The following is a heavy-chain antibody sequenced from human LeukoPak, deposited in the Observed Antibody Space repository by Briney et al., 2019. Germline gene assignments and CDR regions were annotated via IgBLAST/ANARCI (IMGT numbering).Heavy chain of an antibody. CDR1: GFTFSSYG. J-gene: IGHJ4*02. CDR2: IWYDGSNK. Sequence: GGSLRLSCAASGFTFSSYGMHWVRQAPGKGLEWVAVIWYDGSNKYYADSVKGRFTISRDNSKNTLYLQMNTLRAEDTAVCYCARVGYCSGGSCYGGDYWGQGTLVTVSS. V-gene: IGHV3-33*01. D-gene: IGHD2-15*01. CDR3: ARVGYCSGGSCYGGDY.